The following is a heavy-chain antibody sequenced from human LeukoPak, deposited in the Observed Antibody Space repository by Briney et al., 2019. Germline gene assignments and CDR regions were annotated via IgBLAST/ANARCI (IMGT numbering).Heavy chain of an antibody. V-gene: IGHV3-48*01. D-gene: IGHD3-16*01. Sequence: PGGSLRLSCAASGFTFSSYSVNWVRQAPGKGLEWVSYISSSSSTIYYADSVKGRFTISRDNAKNSLYLQMNSLRAEDTAVYYCARASWVADFDYWGQGTLVTVPS. J-gene: IGHJ4*02. CDR2: ISSSSSTI. CDR3: ARASWVADFDY. CDR1: GFTFSSYS.